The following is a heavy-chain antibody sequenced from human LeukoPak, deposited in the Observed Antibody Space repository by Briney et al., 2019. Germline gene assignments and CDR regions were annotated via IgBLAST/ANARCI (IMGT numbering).Heavy chain of an antibody. Sequence: SETLSLTCTVSGGSISSYYWSWIRQPAGKGLEWLGRIYSSGTANYIPSLKSRVTMSVDTSKKQFSLKLSSVTAADTAVYYCAREVTRQGYNWFDPWGKGTLVTVSS. J-gene: IGHJ5*02. V-gene: IGHV4-4*07. CDR1: GGSISSYY. CDR3: AREVTRQGYNWFDP. CDR2: IYSSGTA. D-gene: IGHD2-21*02.